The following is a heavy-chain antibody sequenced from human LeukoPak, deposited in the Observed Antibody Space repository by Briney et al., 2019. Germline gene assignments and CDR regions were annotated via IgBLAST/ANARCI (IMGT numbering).Heavy chain of an antibody. CDR2: IRYDGSNK. Sequence: GGSLRLSCAASGFTFSSYGMHWVRQAPGKGLEWVAFIRYDGSNKYYADSVKGRFTISRDNSKNTLYLQMNSLRAEDTAVYYCARTGATKLWFGEPLDYWGQGTLVTVSS. CDR1: GFTFSSYG. D-gene: IGHD3-10*01. J-gene: IGHJ4*02. CDR3: ARTGATKLWFGEPLDY. V-gene: IGHV3-30*02.